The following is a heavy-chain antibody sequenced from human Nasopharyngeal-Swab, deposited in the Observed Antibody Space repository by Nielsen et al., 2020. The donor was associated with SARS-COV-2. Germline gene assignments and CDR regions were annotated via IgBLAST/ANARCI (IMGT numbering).Heavy chain of an antibody. D-gene: IGHD1-26*01. Sequence: SETLSLTCAVSGGSISSSNWWSWVRQPPGKGLEWSGEIYHSGSTNYNPSLKSRVTISVDESKNQFSLKLSSVTAADTAVYFCARDVVGATTTDAFDIWGQGTRVTVSS. CDR1: GGSISSSNW. J-gene: IGHJ3*02. CDR2: IYHSGST. V-gene: IGHV4-4*02. CDR3: ARDVVGATTTDAFDI.